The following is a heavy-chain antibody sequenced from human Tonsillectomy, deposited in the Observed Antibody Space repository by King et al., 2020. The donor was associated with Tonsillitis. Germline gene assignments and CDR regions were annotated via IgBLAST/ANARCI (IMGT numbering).Heavy chain of an antibody. V-gene: IGHV3-7*01. J-gene: IGHJ4*02. CDR2: INQDVSEK. D-gene: IGHD6-13*01. Sequence: VQLVESGGGLVQPGGSLRLSCAVSGFTFRTNWMTWVRHAPGEGLEWVANINQDVSEKYYVDSVKGRFTISRDNARDSLYLQMNSLRADDTAIYYCVTNSRNLDHWGQGTLVTVSS. CDR3: VTNSRNLDH. CDR1: GFTFRTNW.